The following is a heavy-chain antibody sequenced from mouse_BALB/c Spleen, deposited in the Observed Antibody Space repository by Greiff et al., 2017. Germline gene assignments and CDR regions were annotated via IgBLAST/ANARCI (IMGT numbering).Heavy chain of an antibody. J-gene: IGHJ2*01. D-gene: IGHD2-2*01. CDR1: GYSITSGYY. V-gene: IGHV3-6*02. Sequence: VQLQQSGPGLVKPSQSLSLTCSVTGYSITSGYYWNWIRQFPGNKLEWMGYISYDGSNNYNPSLKNRISITRDTSKNQFFLKLNSVTTEDTATYYCALWLQYYFDYWGQGTTLTVSS. CDR3: ALWLQYYFDY. CDR2: ISYDGSN.